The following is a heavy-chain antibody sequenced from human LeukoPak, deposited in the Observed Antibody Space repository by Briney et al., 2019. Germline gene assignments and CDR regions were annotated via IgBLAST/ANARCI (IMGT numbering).Heavy chain of an antibody. J-gene: IGHJ6*04. CDR3: ARDVVAGTYYYYGMDV. D-gene: IGHD6-19*01. V-gene: IGHV3-21*01. CDR1: GSTFSSYS. CDR2: ISSSSSYI. Sequence: GGSLRLSCAASGSTFSSYSMNWVRQAPGKGLEWVSSISSSSSYIYYADSVKGRFTISRDNAKNSLYLQMNSLRAEDTAVYYCARDVVAGTYYYYGMDVWAKGPRSPSPQ.